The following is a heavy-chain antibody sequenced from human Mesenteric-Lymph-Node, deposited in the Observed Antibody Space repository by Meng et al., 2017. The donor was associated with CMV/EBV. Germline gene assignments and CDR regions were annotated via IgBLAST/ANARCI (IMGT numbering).Heavy chain of an antibody. CDR1: GGSFSGYY. Sequence: SQTLSLTCAVYGGSFSGYYWSWIRQPPGKGLEWIGEINHSGSTNYNPSLKSRVTISVDTSKNQFSLKLSSVTAADTAVYYCARGDWFDPWGQGTLVTVSS. CDR2: INHSGST. CDR3: ARGDWFDP. J-gene: IGHJ5*02. V-gene: IGHV4-34*01.